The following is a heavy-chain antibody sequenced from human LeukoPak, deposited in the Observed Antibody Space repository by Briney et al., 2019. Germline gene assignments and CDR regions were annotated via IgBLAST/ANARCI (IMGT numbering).Heavy chain of an antibody. J-gene: IGHJ4*02. Sequence: GGSLRLSCAVSGITLSNYGMSWVRQAPGKGLEWVAGLSGSGGGTNYADSVQGRFTISRDNPKNTLFLQMNSLRAEDTAVYFCAKRGVVIRVFLVGFHKEAYYFDSWGQGALVTVSS. CDR2: LSGSGGGT. D-gene: IGHD3-10*01. V-gene: IGHV3-23*01. CDR1: GITLSNYG. CDR3: AKRGVVIRVFLVGFHKEAYYFDS.